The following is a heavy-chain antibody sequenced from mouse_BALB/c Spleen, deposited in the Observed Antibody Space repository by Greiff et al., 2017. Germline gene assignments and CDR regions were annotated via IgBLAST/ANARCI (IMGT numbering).Heavy chain of an antibody. CDR1: GFNIKDTY. Sequence: EVQLVESGAELVKPGASVKLSCTASGFNIKDTYMHWVKQRPEQGLEWIGRIDPANGNTKYDPKFQGKATITADTSSNTAYLQLSSLTSEDTAVYYCARGGYYDYDDYAMDYWGQGTSVTVSS. CDR2: IDPANGNT. J-gene: IGHJ4*01. D-gene: IGHD2-4*01. V-gene: IGHV14-3*02. CDR3: ARGGYYDYDDYAMDY.